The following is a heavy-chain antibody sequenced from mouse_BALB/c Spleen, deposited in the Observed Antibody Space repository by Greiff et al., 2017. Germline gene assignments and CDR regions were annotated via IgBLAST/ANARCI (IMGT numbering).Heavy chain of an antibody. D-gene: IGHD1-1*02. Sequence: EVKLVESGGGLVKPGGSLKLSCAASGFTFSSYTMSWVRQTPEKRLEWVATISSGGSYTYYPDSVKGRFTISRDNAKNTLYLQMSSLKSEDTAMYYCTRDLGGNWYFDVWGAGTTVTVSS. V-gene: IGHV5-6-4*01. CDR1: GFTFSSYT. J-gene: IGHJ1*01. CDR3: TRDLGGNWYFDV. CDR2: ISSGGSYT.